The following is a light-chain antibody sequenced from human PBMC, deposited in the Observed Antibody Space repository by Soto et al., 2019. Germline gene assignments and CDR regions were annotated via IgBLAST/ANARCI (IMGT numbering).Light chain of an antibody. Sequence: QSALTQPASVSGSPGQSITISCTGTSSDVGGYNFVSWYQQHPGKAPKLMIYDVSNRPSGVSDRFSGSKSGNTASLTISGLEAEDEADYYCSSYTSSSTYVVGTGTKATVL. CDR2: DVS. J-gene: IGLJ1*01. V-gene: IGLV2-14*01. CDR3: SSYTSSSTYV. CDR1: SSDVGGYNF.